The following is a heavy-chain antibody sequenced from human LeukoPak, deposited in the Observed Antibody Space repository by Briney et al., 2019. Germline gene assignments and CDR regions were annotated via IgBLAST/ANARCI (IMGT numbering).Heavy chain of an antibody. D-gene: IGHD2-2*01. CDR3: ARDYEGTSSPVWYYYYYGMDV. CDR2: IYTSGST. Sequence: SETLSLTCTVSGGSISSYYWSWIRQPAGKGLEWIGRIYTSGSTNYNPSLKSRVAMSVDTSKNQFSLKLSSVTAADTAVYYYARDYEGTSSPVWYYYYYGMDVWGQGTTVTVSS. V-gene: IGHV4-4*07. CDR1: GGSISSYY. J-gene: IGHJ6*02.